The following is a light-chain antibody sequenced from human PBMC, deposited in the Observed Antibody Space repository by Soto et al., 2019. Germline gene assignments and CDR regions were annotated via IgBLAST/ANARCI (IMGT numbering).Light chain of an antibody. CDR2: DAY. J-gene: IGKJ2*01. CDR1: QSVSSN. Sequence: EIVLTQSPATLSLSPGERATLSCRASQSVSSNLAWYQQKPGQAPRLLIFDAYNRATGIPGRFSGSGSGTDFTLTISSLEPEDFAVYYCQQYSSWYTFGQGTKLEIK. V-gene: IGKV3-11*01. CDR3: QQYSSWYT.